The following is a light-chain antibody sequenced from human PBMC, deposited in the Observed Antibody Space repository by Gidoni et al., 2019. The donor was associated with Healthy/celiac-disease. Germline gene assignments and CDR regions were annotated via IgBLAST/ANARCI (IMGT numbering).Light chain of an antibody. Sequence: SVGDRVTITCRASQSISSYLNWYQQKPGKAPKLLIYAASSLQSGVPSRFSGSGSGTDFTLTISILQPEDFATYYCQQSYSTPFTFGPGTKVEIK. CDR3: QQSYSTPFT. J-gene: IGKJ3*01. V-gene: IGKV1-39*01. CDR1: QSISSY. CDR2: AAS.